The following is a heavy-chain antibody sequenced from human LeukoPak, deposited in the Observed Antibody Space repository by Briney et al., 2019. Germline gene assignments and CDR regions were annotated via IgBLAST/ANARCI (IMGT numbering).Heavy chain of an antibody. CDR3: ARDYCSGGSCYLFDY. V-gene: IGHV3-33*01. CDR1: GFTFSSYG. D-gene: IGHD2-15*01. Sequence: GGSLRLSCAASGFTFSSYGMHWVRQAPGKGLEWVAVIWYDGSNRYYADSVKGRFTISRDNSKNTLYLQMNSLRAEDTAVYYCARDYCSGGSCYLFDYWGQGTLVTVSS. J-gene: IGHJ4*02. CDR2: IWYDGSNR.